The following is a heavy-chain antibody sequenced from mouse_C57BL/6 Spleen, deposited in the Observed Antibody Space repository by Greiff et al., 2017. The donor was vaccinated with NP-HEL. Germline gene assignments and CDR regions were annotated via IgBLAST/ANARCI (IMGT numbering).Heavy chain of an antibody. J-gene: IGHJ1*03. V-gene: IGHV1-4*01. D-gene: IGHD1-1*01. Sequence: QVQLQQSGAELARPGASVKMSCKASGYTFTSYTMHWVKQRPGQGLEWIGYINPSSGYTKYNQKFKDKATLTADKSSSTAYMQLSSLTSEDSAVYYCAKGRGGYYGSSYPWYFDVWGTGTTVTVSS. CDR1: GYTFTSYT. CDR3: AKGRGGYYGSSYPWYFDV. CDR2: INPSSGYT.